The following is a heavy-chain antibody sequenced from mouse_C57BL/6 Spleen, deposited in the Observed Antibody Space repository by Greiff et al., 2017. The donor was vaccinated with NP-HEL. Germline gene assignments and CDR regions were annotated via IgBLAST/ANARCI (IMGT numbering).Heavy chain of an antibody. Sequence: EVKLQESGGGLVKPGGSLKLSCAASGFTFSDYGMHWVRQAPEKGLEWVAYISSGSSTIYYADTVKGRFTISRDNAKNTLFLQMTSLRSEDTAMYYCARFNYVDAMDYWGQGTSVTVSS. CDR1: GFTFSDYG. D-gene: IGHD2-1*01. CDR2: ISSGSSTI. CDR3: ARFNYVDAMDY. V-gene: IGHV5-17*01. J-gene: IGHJ4*01.